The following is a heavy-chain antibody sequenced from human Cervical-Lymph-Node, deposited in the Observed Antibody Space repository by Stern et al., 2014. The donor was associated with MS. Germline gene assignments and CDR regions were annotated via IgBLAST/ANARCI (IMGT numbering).Heavy chain of an antibody. V-gene: IGHV1-18*01. Sequence: VQLVESGAEVKKPGASVMISCKASGYIFTNFGINWVRQAPGQGLEWMGSISGYIGNTNSGMKFQGRVDLTTDTSTNTAYMELKSLTSDDTAVYYCVRGAGNWNYPAHFDSWGQGTLVTVSS. CDR3: VRGAGNWNYPAHFDS. J-gene: IGHJ4*02. CDR1: GYIFTNFG. CDR2: ISGYIGNT. D-gene: IGHD1-7*01.